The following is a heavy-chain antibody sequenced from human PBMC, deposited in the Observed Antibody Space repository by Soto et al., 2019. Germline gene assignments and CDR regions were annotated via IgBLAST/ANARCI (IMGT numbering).Heavy chain of an antibody. V-gene: IGHV4-61*01. Sequence: QVQLQESGPGLVKSSETLSLICFVSGEALGSGQSYWNWIRQAPGKGLEWIGQTFVTGATKYSASLKGRVHLSVDTSKGQISLTLNSVTAADSAKYFCARGRSDSAGRSFGRRIDVWGQGTTVPVSS. CDR3: ARGRSDSAGRSFGRRIDV. CDR1: GEALGSGQSY. D-gene: IGHD3-10*01. CDR2: TFVTGAT. J-gene: IGHJ6*02.